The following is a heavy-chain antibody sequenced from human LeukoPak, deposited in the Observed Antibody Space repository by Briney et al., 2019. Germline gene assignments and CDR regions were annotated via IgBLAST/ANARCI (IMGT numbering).Heavy chain of an antibody. J-gene: IGHJ4*02. Sequence: PSETLSLTCTVSGGSISSYYWSWIRQPPGKGLEWIGYIYYSGSTNYNPSLKSRVTISVDTSKNQFSLKLNSVTAADTALYFCAGARGGAYGFAFDSWGQGTLVTVSS. D-gene: IGHD3-10*01. V-gene: IGHV4-59*01. CDR2: IYYSGST. CDR3: AGARGGAYGFAFDS. CDR1: GGSISSYY.